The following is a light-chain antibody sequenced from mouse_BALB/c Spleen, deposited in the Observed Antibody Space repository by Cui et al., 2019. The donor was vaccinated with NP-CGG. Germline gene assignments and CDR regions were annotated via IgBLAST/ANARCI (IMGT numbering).Light chain of an antibody. V-gene: IGLV1*01. CDR1: TGAGTTSNY. J-gene: IGLJ1*01. Sequence: QAVLTQEAALTTSPGETVTITCSSSTGAGTTSNYPHLLQEKTNHLFSCLIGGTKNRAPGVPARFSGSLIGDKAALTITGAQTEDEAIYFCALWYSNHWVFGGGTKLTVL. CDR3: ALWYSNHWV. CDR2: GTK.